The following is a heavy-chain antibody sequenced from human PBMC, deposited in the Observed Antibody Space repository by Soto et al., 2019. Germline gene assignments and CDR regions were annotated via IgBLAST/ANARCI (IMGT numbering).Heavy chain of an antibody. J-gene: IGHJ4*02. CDR3: AKRSSSSTFDY. D-gene: IGHD6-6*01. V-gene: IGHV3-23*01. CDR1: GFTFSSYA. CDR2: VSGSGSNT. Sequence: GGSLRLSCAASGFTFSSYAMSWVRQAPGKGLEWVSSVSGSGSNTYYADSVKGRFTISRDNSKNTLFLQMNSLRAEDTAVYYCAKRSSSSTFDYWGQGTLVTVSS.